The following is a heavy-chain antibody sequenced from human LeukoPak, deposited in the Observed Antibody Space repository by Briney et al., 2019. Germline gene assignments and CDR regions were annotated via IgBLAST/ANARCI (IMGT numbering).Heavy chain of an antibody. J-gene: IGHJ3*02. Sequence: PSETLSLTCAVYGGSFSGYYWSWIRQPPGKGLEWIGEINHSGSTNYNPSLKSRVTISVDTSKNQFSLKLSSVTAADTAVYYCARESHSGYYYLGAFDIWGQGTMVSVSS. CDR2: INHSGST. D-gene: IGHD3-22*01. V-gene: IGHV4-34*01. CDR3: ARESHSGYYYLGAFDI. CDR1: GGSFSGYY.